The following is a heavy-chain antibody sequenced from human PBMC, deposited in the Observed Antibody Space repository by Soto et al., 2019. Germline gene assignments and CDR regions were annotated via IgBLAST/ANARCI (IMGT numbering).Heavy chain of an antibody. CDR2: IIPIFGTA. J-gene: IGHJ6*02. D-gene: IGHD3-10*01. V-gene: IGHV1-69*13. CDR1: GGTFSSYA. CDR3: ARGMVRGVNYYYYYGMDV. Sequence: SVKVSCKASGGTFSSYAISWVRQAPGQGLEWMGGIIPIFGTANYAQKFQGRVTITADESTSTAYMELSSLRSEDTAVYYCARGMVRGVNYYYYYGMDVWGQGTTVTVSS.